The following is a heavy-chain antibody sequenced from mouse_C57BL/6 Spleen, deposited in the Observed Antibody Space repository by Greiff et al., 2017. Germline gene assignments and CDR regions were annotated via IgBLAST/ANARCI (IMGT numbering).Heavy chain of an antibody. Sequence: VKLQESGAELVKPGASVKMSCKASGYTFTTYPIEWMKQNHGKSLEWIGNFHPYNDDTKYNEKFKGKATLTVEKSSSTVYLELSRLTSDDSAVYYCARRGYAYWYFDVWGTGTTVTVSS. D-gene: IGHD2-2*01. V-gene: IGHV1-47*01. CDR2: FHPYNDDT. CDR1: GYTFTTYP. CDR3: ARRGYAYWYFDV. J-gene: IGHJ1*03.